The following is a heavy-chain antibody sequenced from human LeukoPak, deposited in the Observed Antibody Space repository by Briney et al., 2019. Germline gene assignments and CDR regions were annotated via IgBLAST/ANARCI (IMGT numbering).Heavy chain of an antibody. CDR3: ASYDHYYGSGSYYRTFDDY. V-gene: IGHV1-2*02. CDR1: GYTFTGYY. J-gene: IGHJ4*02. D-gene: IGHD3-10*01. Sequence: ASVKVSCKASGYTFTGYYMHWVRQAPGQGLEWMGWINPNSGGTNYAQKFQGRVTMTRDTSISTAYMELSRLRSDDTAVYYCASYDHYYGSGSYYRTFDDYWGQGTLVTVSS. CDR2: INPNSGGT.